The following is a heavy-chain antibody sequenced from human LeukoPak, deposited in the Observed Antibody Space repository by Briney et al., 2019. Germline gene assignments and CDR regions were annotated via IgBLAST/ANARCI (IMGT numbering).Heavy chain of an antibody. Sequence: PSETLSLTCTVSGGSISSGDYYWSWIRQPPGKGLEWIGYIYYSGSTYYNPSLKSRVTISVDTSKNQFSMKLSSVTAADTAVYYCARVVRGFGFDYWGQGTLVTVSS. D-gene: IGHD3-10*01. J-gene: IGHJ4*02. V-gene: IGHV4-30-4*08. CDR1: GGSISSGDYY. CDR3: ARVVRGFGFDY. CDR2: IYYSGST.